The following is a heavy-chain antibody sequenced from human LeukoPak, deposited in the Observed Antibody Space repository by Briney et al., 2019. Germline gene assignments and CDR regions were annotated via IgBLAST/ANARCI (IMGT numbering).Heavy chain of an antibody. D-gene: IGHD3-3*01. V-gene: IGHV1-2*02. CDR1: GYTFTGYY. CDR2: INPNSGGT. CDR3: ARDRDVRITIFGVVPYGMDV. J-gene: IGHJ6*02. Sequence: ASVKVSCKASGYTFTGYYMHWVRQAPGQGLEWMGWINPNSGGTNYAQKFQGRVTMTRDTSISTAYMELSRLRSDDTAVYYCARDRDVRITIFGVVPYGMDVWGQGTTVTVSS.